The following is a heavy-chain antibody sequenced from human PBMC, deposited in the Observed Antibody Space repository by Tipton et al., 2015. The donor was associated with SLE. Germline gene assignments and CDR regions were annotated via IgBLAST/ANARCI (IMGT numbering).Heavy chain of an antibody. Sequence: TLSLTCAVYAGSISGYYWSWIRQPPGKGLEWIGEINLSGNTNYNPSLKSRVTISVDRSKNQFSLKLTSVTAADTAVYYCARGSVVADDFWGQGTLVTVSS. D-gene: IGHD2-15*01. J-gene: IGHJ4*02. V-gene: IGHV4-34*01. CDR2: INLSGNT. CDR3: ARGSVVADDF. CDR1: AGSISGYY.